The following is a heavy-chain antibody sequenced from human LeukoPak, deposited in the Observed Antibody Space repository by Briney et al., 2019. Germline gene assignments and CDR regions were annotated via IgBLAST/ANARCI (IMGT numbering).Heavy chain of an antibody. CDR1: GGSVSSSTYY. CDR2: IYFSGST. CDR3: ARRIVRGDYYSDDS. Sequence: PSETLSLTCTVSGGSVSSSTYYWGWIRQPPGKGLEWIGTIYFSGSTYYNPSLKSRVTISLDTSKKQFSLKLSSVTAADTAVYFCARRIVRGDYYSDDSWGQGTLVTVSS. D-gene: IGHD3-22*01. J-gene: IGHJ4*02. V-gene: IGHV4-39*07.